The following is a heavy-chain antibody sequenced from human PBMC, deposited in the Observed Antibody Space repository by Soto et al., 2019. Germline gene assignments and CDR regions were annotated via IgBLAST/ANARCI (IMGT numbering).Heavy chain of an antibody. V-gene: IGHV3-23*01. D-gene: IGHD3-3*01. J-gene: IGHJ4*02. CDR1: GFTFSSYG. CDR3: ARGWSGYSFHY. CDR2: ISSSGDNT. Sequence: EVQLLESGGGLVRPGGSLRLSCVASGFTFSSYGMAWVRQAPGKGLDWVSDISSSGDNTYYADSVKGRFTISRDTSKNTLYLQMNSLRAEDTAVYYCARGWSGYSFHYWGQGTLVTVSS.